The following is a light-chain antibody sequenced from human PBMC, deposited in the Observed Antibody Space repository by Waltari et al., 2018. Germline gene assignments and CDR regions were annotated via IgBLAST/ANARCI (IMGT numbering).Light chain of an antibody. CDR3: CSYAGDSTLI. CDR1: SSNVGGYTL. CDR2: DVH. V-gene: IGLV2-23*02. Sequence: QSALTQPASVSGSPGQSITISCTGTSSNVGGYTLASCYQQHPGKAPQLIIYDVHKRPSGISPRFSGSKSGNTASLTISGLQADDESDYYCCSYAGDSTLIFGGGTKLTVL. J-gene: IGLJ2*01.